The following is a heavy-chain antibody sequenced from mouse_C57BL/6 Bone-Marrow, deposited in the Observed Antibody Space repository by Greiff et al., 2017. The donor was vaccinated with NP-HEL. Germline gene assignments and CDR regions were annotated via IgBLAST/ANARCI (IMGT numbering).Heavy chain of an antibody. J-gene: IGHJ3*01. Sequence: QVHVKQPGAELVKPGASVKVSCKASGYTFTSYWMHWVKQRPGQGLEWIGRIHPSDSDTNYNQKFKGKATLTVDKSSSTAYMQLSSLTSEDSAVYYCAILYDYVWFAYWGQGTLVTVSA. CDR1: GYTFTSYW. V-gene: IGHV1-74*01. CDR3: AILYDYVWFAY. D-gene: IGHD2-4*01. CDR2: IHPSDSDT.